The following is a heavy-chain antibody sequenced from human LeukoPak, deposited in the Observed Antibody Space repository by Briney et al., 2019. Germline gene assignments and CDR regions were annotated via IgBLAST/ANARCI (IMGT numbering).Heavy chain of an antibody. V-gene: IGHV4-59*12. Sequence: SETLSLTCTVSGGSISSSYWSWIRQPPGKGLEWIGYIYYSGSTNYNPSLKSRVTISVDTSKNQFSLKLSSVTAADTAVYYCARGDVVVPAAMFGAFDIWGQGTMVTVSS. CDR1: GGSISSSY. D-gene: IGHD2-2*01. J-gene: IGHJ3*02. CDR2: IYYSGST. CDR3: ARGDVVVPAAMFGAFDI.